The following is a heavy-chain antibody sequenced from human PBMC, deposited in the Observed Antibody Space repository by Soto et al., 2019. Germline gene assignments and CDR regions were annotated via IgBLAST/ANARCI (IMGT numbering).Heavy chain of an antibody. V-gene: IGHV1-18*01. Sequence: AEVGSTASGDTFTIYVISLVRTAPRQGLEWMGWISAYNDNTNYAQKLQGRVTMTTETSTSTAYMELRSLRSDETAVYYCARDPTEWMVHGDDWGHGALV. CDR1: GDTFTIYV. J-gene: IGHJ4*01. CDR2: ISAYNDNT. CDR3: ARDPTEWMVHGDD. D-gene: IGHD6-19*01.